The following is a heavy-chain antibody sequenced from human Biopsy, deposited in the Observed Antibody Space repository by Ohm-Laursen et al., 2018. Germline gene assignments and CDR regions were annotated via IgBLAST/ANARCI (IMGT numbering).Heavy chain of an antibody. V-gene: IGHV4-61*03. D-gene: IGHD1-26*01. CDR3: ARVGVGAPSIDYFDS. J-gene: IGHJ4*02. CDR1: GDSVSSGSFY. Sequence: SETLSLTCTVSGDSVSSGSFYWTWIRQPPGQGLEYIGYIYDRGSTANYNPSLKSRVTISVDRSKNHFSLELSSVTAADTAVYYCARVGVGAPSIDYFDSWGQGALVTVSS. CDR2: IYDRGSTA.